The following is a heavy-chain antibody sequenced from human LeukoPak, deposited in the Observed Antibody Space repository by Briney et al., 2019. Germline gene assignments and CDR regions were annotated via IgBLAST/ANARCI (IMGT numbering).Heavy chain of an antibody. Sequence: PSETVSLTCAVDGGSVSGDYCSGVREPPGKGVEWGGEINHNVSTNYNPSLKSRVTISVDTCKNQFSLKRSAVTAADTAVYNYSRQHYYDPWNYDV. CDR2: INHNVST. J-gene: IGHJ3*01. V-gene: IGHV4-34*01. CDR3: SRQHYYDPWNYDV. D-gene: IGHD3-22*01. CDR1: GGSVSGDY.